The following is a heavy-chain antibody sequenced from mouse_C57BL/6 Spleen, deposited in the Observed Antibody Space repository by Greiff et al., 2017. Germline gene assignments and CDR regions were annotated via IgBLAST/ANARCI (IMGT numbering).Heavy chain of an antibody. CDR2: IHPNSGST. V-gene: IGHV1-64*01. J-gene: IGHJ4*01. CDR1: GYTFTSYW. Sequence: QVQLQQPGAELVKPGASVKLSCKASGYTFTSYWMHWVKQRPGQGLEWIGMIHPNSGSTNYNEKFKSKATLTVDKSSSTAYMQLSSLTSEDSAVYYCARDYGNYGAIDYWGQGTSVTVSS. CDR3: ARDYGNYGAIDY. D-gene: IGHD2-1*01.